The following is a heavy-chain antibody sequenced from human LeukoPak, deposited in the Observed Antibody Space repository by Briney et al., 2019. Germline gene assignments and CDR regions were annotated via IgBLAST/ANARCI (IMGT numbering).Heavy chain of an antibody. J-gene: IGHJ4*02. D-gene: IGHD6-13*01. CDR2: TNAGNGNT. V-gene: IGHV1-3*01. CDR1: GYTFTSYA. Sequence: ASVKVSCKASGYTFTSYAMHWVRQAPGQRLEWMGWTNAGNGNTKYSQKFQGRVTITRDTSASTAYMELSSLRSEDTAVYYCARDIRRIAAAGSFDYWGQGTLVTVSS. CDR3: ARDIRRIAAAGSFDY.